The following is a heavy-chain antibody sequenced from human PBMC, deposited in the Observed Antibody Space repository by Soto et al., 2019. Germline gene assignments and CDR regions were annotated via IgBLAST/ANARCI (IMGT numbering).Heavy chain of an antibody. CDR1: GFTFSSYA. J-gene: IGHJ4*02. CDR3: AKDTIYYDSSGYYQGFDY. D-gene: IGHD3-22*01. V-gene: IGHV3-23*01. CDR2: ISGSGGST. Sequence: GGSLRLSCAASGFTFSSYAMSWVRQAPGKGLEWVSAISGSGGSTYYADSVKGRFTISRDNSKNTLYLQMNSLRAEDTAVYYCAKDTIYYDSSGYYQGFDYWGQGTLVTVSS.